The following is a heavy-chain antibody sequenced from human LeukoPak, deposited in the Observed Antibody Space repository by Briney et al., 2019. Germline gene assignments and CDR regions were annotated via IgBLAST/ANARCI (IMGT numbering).Heavy chain of an antibody. D-gene: IGHD2-2*01. CDR2: IYHSGST. V-gene: IGHV4-4*02. J-gene: IGHJ4*02. CDR3: ARVEGGVCSSTSCYGWLDY. CDR1: GGSISSSNW. Sequence: PSETLSLTCAVSGGSISSSNWWRWVRQPPGKGLEWIGEIYHSGSTNYNPSLKSRVTISVDKSKNQFSLRLSSVTAADTAVYYCARVEGGVCSSTSCYGWLDYWGQGTLVTVSS.